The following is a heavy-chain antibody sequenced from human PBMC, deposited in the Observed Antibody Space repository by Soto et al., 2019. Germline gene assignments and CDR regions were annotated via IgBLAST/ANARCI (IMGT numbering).Heavy chain of an antibody. J-gene: IGHJ4*02. D-gene: IGHD3-22*01. CDR1: GLTFSSYG. Sequence: LRLSCAASGLTFSSYGMHWVRQAPGKGLEWVAVISYDGDNKYYADSVEGRFTISRDNSKNTLYLQMNSLRAEDTAVYYCAKQHYYDNSDYYPFDYWGQGTLVTVSS. V-gene: IGHV3-30*18. CDR2: ISYDGDNK. CDR3: AKQHYYDNSDYYPFDY.